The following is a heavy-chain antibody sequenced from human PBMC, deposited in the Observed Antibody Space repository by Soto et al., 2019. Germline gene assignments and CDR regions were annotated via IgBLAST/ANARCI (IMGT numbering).Heavy chain of an antibody. CDR2: IIPIFGTA. Sequence: SVKVSCKASGGTFSSYAISWVRQAPGQGLEWMGGIIPIFGTANYAQKFQGRVTITADESTSTAYMELSSLRSEDTAVYYCARGRIAAADNYYYGMDVWGQGTTVTVS. CDR1: GGTFSSYA. V-gene: IGHV1-69*13. D-gene: IGHD6-13*01. CDR3: ARGRIAAADNYYYGMDV. J-gene: IGHJ6*02.